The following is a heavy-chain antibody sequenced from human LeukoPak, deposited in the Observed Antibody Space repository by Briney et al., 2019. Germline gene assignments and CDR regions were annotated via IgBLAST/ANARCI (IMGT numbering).Heavy chain of an antibody. CDR1: GYTFTGYY. CDR3: ASLLVGSGSYLS. D-gene: IGHD3-10*01. Sequence: ASVKVSCKASGYTFTGYYMHWVRQAPGQGLEWMGRINPNSGGTNYAQKFQGRVTMTRDTSISTAYMELSKLRSDDTAVYYCASLLVGSGSYLSWGQGTLATVSS. J-gene: IGHJ4*02. V-gene: IGHV1-2*06. CDR2: INPNSGGT.